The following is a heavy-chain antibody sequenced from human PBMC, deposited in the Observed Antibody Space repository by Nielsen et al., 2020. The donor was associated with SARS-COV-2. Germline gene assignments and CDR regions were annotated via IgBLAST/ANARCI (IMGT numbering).Heavy chain of an antibody. V-gene: IGHV4-39*01. Sequence: SETLSLTCTVSGDSISSGAYYWGWIRQPPGKGLEWIGSIYYSGSTYYNPSLKSRVTISVDTSKNQFSLKLSSVTAADTAVYYCARGKGRWSGYYNYYYYYMDVWGKGTTVTVSS. CDR2: IYYSGST. D-gene: IGHD3-3*01. J-gene: IGHJ6*03. CDR1: GDSISSGAYY. CDR3: ARGKGRWSGYYNYYYYYMDV.